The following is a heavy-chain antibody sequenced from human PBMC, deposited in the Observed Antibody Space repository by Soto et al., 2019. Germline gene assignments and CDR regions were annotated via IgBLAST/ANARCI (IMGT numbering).Heavy chain of an antibody. CDR3: AKERSDHRIAAAAIDY. J-gene: IGHJ4*02. D-gene: IGHD6-25*01. CDR1: GFTFSIYA. V-gene: IGHV3-23*01. Sequence: GGSLRLSCAASGFTFSIYAMSWVRQAPGKGLEWVSSISGSGDSAYYADSVKGRFTISRDNSKNTLYLQINSLRAEDTAVYYCAKERSDHRIAAAAIDYWGQGAQVTVSS. CDR2: ISGSGDSA.